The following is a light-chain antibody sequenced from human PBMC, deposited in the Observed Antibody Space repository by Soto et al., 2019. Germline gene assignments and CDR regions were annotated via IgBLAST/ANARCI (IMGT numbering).Light chain of an antibody. V-gene: IGKV1-39*01. J-gene: IGKJ4*01. CDR2: SAT. CDR1: QSISGH. CDR3: QQSDRTPLT. Sequence: DIQMTQSPSSLSASVGDRITITCRASQSISGHVNWYQQNPGKAPNLLIYSATTLHSGVPLRFSGSGSGTDFTLTISSLQPEDFATYYCQQSDRTPLTFGGGTKVEMK.